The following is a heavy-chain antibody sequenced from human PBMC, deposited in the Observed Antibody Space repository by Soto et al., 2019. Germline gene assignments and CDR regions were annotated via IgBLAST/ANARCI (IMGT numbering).Heavy chain of an antibody. J-gene: IGHJ4*02. CDR1: GYTFTSYG. D-gene: IGHD1-1*01. CDR3: ARGRYGDY. V-gene: IGHV1-18*01. Sequence: QVHLVQSGAEVKKPGASVKVSCKASGYTFTSYGITWVRQAPGQGLEWMGWISAHNGNTDYAQKLQGRVIVTRDTPTSTAYMPLRSLISDDTAVYYCARGRYGDYWGQGALVTVSS. CDR2: ISAHNGNT.